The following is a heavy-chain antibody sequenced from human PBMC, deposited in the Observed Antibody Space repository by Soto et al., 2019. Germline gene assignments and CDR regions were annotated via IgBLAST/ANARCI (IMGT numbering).Heavy chain of an antibody. Sequence: QLQLQESGPGLVKPSETLSLTCTVSGGSISSNNYYWGWIRQPPGRGLEYIGSIYYSGSAYYNPSLKSRVTISVDTSKNQFSLKLSSVTAADTAVYYCARRPSGSYSDYWGQGTLVTVSS. CDR3: ARRPSGSYSDY. D-gene: IGHD1-26*01. CDR1: GGSISSNNYY. CDR2: IYYSGSA. J-gene: IGHJ4*02. V-gene: IGHV4-39*01.